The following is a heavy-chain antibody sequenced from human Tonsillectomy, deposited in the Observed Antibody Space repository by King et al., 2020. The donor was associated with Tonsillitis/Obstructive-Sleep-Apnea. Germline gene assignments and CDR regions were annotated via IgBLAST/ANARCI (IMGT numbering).Heavy chain of an antibody. V-gene: IGHV3-53*01. Sequence: VQLVESGGGLIQPGGSLRLSCAASGFTVSSNYMSWVRQAPGKGLEWVSVIYSGGSTYYADAVKGRLTISRYNSKNTLYLQMNSLRAEDTAVYYCARKYYDILTGYYEGDYFDYWGQGTLVTVSS. CDR3: ARKYYDILTGYYEGDYFDY. J-gene: IGHJ4*02. CDR1: GFTVSSNY. D-gene: IGHD3-9*01. CDR2: IYSGGST.